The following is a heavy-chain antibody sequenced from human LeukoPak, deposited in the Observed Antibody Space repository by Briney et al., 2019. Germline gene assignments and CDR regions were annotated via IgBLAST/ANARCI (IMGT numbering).Heavy chain of an antibody. D-gene: IGHD6-19*01. CDR3: ARIRGGWYPNFDY. CDR2: INHSGST. J-gene: IGHJ4*02. Sequence: SETLSLTCAVYGGSFSGYYWSWIRQPPGKGLEWIGEINHSGSTNYNPSLKSRVTISVDTSKSQFSLKLSSVTAADTAVYYCARIRGGWYPNFDYWGQGTLVTVSS. V-gene: IGHV4-34*01. CDR1: GGSFSGYY.